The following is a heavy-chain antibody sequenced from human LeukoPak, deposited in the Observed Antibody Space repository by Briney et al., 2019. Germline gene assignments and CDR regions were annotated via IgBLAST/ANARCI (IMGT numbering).Heavy chain of an antibody. Sequence: GGSLRLSCVASGFTFSSYGMHWVRQAPGKGLEWVAATSSSDSGKYHADSVKGRFTISRDNAKNSLYLQMDSLRAEDTAVYYCARVLWFGEFYYFDYWGQGTLVTVSS. CDR2: TSSSDSGK. J-gene: IGHJ4*02. V-gene: IGHV3-21*01. D-gene: IGHD3-10*01. CDR1: GFTFSSYG. CDR3: ARVLWFGEFYYFDY.